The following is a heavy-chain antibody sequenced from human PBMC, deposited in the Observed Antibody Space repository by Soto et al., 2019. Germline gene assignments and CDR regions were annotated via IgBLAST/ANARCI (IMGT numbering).Heavy chain of an antibody. CDR3: ASLISSSSTPYYFDY. V-gene: IGHV4-30-2*01. CDR1: GGSISSGGYS. CDR2: IYHSGST. Sequence: QLQLQESGSGLVKPSQTLSLTCAVSGGSISSGGYSWSWIRQPPGKGLEWIGYIYHSGSTYYNPSLKSRVTISVDRSKNQFSLKLSSVTAADTAVYYCASLISSSSTPYYFDYWGQGTLVTVSS. J-gene: IGHJ4*02. D-gene: IGHD6-13*01.